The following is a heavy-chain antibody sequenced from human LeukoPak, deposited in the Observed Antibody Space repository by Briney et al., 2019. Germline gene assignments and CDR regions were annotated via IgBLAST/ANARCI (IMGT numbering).Heavy chain of an antibody. CDR3: TREVVVHFDAFDI. D-gene: IGHD2-2*01. CDR1: GFTFGDYA. V-gene: IGHV3-49*04. CDR2: IRSKAYGGTT. Sequence: SGGSLRLSCTASGFTFGDYAMSWVRQAPGKGLEWVGFIRSKAYGGTTEYAASVKGRFTISRDDSKSIAYLQMNSLKTEDTAVYYCTREVVVHFDAFDIWGQGTMVTVSS. J-gene: IGHJ3*02.